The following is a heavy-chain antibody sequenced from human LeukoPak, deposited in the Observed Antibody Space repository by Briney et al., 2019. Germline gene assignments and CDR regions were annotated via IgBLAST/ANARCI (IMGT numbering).Heavy chain of an antibody. V-gene: IGHV3-48*04. CDR3: ARGYGRADYYYYGMDV. J-gene: IGHJ6*02. CDR2: ISSSSSII. CDR1: GFTFSTYT. D-gene: IGHD5-18*01. Sequence: GGSLRLSCAASGFTFSTYTMNWVRQAPGKGLEWVSYISSSSSIIYYADSVKGRFTISRDNAKNSLYLQMNSLRAEDTALYHCARGYGRADYYYYGMDVWGQGTTVTVSS.